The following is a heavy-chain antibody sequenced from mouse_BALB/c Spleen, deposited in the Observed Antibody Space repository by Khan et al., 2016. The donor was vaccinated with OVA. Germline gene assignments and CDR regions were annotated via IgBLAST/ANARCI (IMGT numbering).Heavy chain of an antibody. D-gene: IGHD2-14*01. V-gene: IGHV1S130*01. CDR2: IHPNSGNP. J-gene: IGHJ2*01. Sequence: QVQLQQPGSVLVRPGASVKLSCKASGYTFTSSWIHWAKQRPGQGLEWIGEIHPNSGNPNHNEKFKGKATLTVDTSSSTAYVDLSSLTSEDSAVYFCARRAYYRYEYFVYWGQGTTLTVSS. CDR1: GYTFTSSW. CDR3: ARRAYYRYEYFVY.